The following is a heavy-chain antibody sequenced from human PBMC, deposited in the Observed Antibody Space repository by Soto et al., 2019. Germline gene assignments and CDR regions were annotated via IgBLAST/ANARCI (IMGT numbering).Heavy chain of an antibody. CDR2: IIPILGIA. V-gene: IGHV1-69*04. D-gene: IGHD5-12*01. CDR1: GGTFSSYT. Sequence: SVEVSCKASGGTFSSYTISWVRQAPGQGLEWMGRIIPILGIANYAQKFQGRVTITADKSTSTAYMELSSLRSEDAAVYYCARDEVATNYYYYYYLDVWGKGTTVTISS. J-gene: IGHJ6*03. CDR3: ARDEVATNYYYYYYLDV.